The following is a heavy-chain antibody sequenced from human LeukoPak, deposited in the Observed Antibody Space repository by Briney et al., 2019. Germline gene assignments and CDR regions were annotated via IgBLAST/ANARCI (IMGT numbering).Heavy chain of an antibody. J-gene: IGHJ4*02. CDR2: INPNSGGT. D-gene: IGHD2-2*01. Sequence: ASVKPSCTASGYTFTGYYMHWVRQAPGQGLEWMGWINPNSGGTNYAQKFQGWVTMTRDTSISTAYMELSRLRSDDTAVYYCARAGGEVVPAAMSTYYFDYWGQGTLVTVSS. CDR1: GYTFTGYY. V-gene: IGHV1-2*04. CDR3: ARAGGEVVPAAMSTYYFDY.